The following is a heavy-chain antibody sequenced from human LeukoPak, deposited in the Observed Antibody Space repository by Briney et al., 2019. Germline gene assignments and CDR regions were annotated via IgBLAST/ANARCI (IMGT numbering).Heavy chain of an antibody. J-gene: IGHJ4*02. CDR2: MSPNSGDT. CDR1: GYTFTSHD. CDR3: VRTPPNWGFDY. V-gene: IGHV1-8*01. D-gene: IGHD7-27*01. Sequence: ASVTVSCTASGYTFTSHDINWVRQATGQGLEWMGWMSPNSGDTGYAQKFQGRVTMTSDSSISTAYMELSSLRSEDTAIYYCVRTPPNWGFDYWGQGTLVTVSS.